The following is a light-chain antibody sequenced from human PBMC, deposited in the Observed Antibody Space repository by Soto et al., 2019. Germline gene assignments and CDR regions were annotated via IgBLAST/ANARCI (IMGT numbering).Light chain of an antibody. CDR3: QRFNRWPLS. CDR2: DTS. V-gene: IGKV3-15*01. Sequence: EIVLTQSPAALSVSPGERVTLSCWASQSVGSTLNWYQQRPGQAPRLLIYDTSIRATGIPARFSGSGSGTEFTLTIDSLQFEDFGVYFCQRFNRWPLSFGVGTKVEI. CDR1: QSVGST. J-gene: IGKJ4*01.